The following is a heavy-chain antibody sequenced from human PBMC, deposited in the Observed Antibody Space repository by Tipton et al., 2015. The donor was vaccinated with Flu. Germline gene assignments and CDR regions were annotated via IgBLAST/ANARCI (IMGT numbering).Heavy chain of an antibody. Sequence: QSGAEVKKPGASVMVSCKASGYSFISYWIHWVRQAPGQGLQWVGIIKPGDGSTIYAQTFQDRVTMTRDTSTSTVYMELSSLRSEDTAFYYCARAGTYSTSYHFDYWGQGTLVTVSS. CDR2: IKPGDGST. J-gene: IGHJ4*02. V-gene: IGHV1-46*01. CDR1: GYSFISYW. D-gene: IGHD6-6*01. CDR3: ARAGTYSTSYHFDY.